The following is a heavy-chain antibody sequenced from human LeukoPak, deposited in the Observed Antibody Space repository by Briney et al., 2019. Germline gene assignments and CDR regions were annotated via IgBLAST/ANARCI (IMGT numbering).Heavy chain of an antibody. J-gene: IGHJ5*02. CDR1: GGSISSYN. D-gene: IGHD6-19*01. V-gene: IGHV4-4*07. CDR2: IYTSGST. Sequence: PSGTLSLTCTVSGGSISSYNWSWIRQPAGKGLEWIGRIYTSGSTNYNPSLKSRVTMSVDTSKNQFSLKLSSVTAADTAVDYGARTGYSSGWYGPWGQGTLVTVSS. CDR3: ARTGYSSGWYGP.